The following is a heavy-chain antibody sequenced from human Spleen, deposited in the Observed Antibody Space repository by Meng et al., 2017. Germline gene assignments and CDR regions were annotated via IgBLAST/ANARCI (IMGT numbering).Heavy chain of an antibody. CDR1: GYTFTTFS. CDR2: INTGNGNT. V-gene: IGHV1-3*04. D-gene: IGHD4-17*01. Sequence: QVQLVQSGGEVKRPGASVKVSCRASGYTFTTFSIHWVRQAPGQRLEWMGWINTGNGNTRYSQKFQGRVTITRDTSASTAYMELSSLGSEDTAVFYCARDGDYGIDYWGQGTLVTVSS. CDR3: ARDGDYGIDY. J-gene: IGHJ4*02.